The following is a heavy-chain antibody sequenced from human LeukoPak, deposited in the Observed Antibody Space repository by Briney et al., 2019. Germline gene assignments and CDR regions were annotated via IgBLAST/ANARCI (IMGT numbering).Heavy chain of an antibody. Sequence: GESLKISCKGSGFTLTDHWIAWVRQMPGKGLEWMGIIYPGDSDTRYSPSFQGQVTISADKSISTAYLQWSSLKVSDTAMYYCARHYYDYVWGSYGIDYWGQGTLVTVSS. CDR1: GFTLTDHW. V-gene: IGHV5-51*01. J-gene: IGHJ4*02. CDR2: IYPGDSDT. D-gene: IGHD3-16*01. CDR3: ARHYYDYVWGSYGIDY.